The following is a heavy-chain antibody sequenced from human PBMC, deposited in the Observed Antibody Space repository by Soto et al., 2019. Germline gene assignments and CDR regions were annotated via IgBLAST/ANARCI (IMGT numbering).Heavy chain of an antibody. CDR1: GFTFSDYY. CDR2: ISSSSSYT. CDR3: ATRSIKYGSGSLDY. V-gene: IGHV3-11*06. D-gene: IGHD3-10*01. Sequence: GGSLRLSCAASGFTFSDYYMSWIRQAPGKGLEWVSYISSSSSYTNYADSVKGRFTISRDNAKNSLYLQMNSLRAEDTAVYYCATRSIKYGSGSLDYWGRGTLVTVSS. J-gene: IGHJ4*02.